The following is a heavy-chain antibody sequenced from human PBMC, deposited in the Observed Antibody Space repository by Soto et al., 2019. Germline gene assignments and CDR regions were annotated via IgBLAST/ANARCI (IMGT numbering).Heavy chain of an antibody. Sequence: SVKVSCKASGGTFSSFTVNWVRRAPGQGLEWMGGFMPILGSANYAQKFQGRVTIIADESTNTGYLELSSLRSEDTAVYYCARGDAFDIWGQGTVVTVSS. J-gene: IGHJ3*02. V-gene: IGHV1-69*13. CDR1: GGTFSSFT. CDR2: FMPILGSA. CDR3: ARGDAFDI.